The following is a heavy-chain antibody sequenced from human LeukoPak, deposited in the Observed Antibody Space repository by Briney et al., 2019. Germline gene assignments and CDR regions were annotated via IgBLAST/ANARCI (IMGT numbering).Heavy chain of an antibody. CDR2: MNPNSGNT. CDR1: GCTFISYA. CDR3: PRAPRITMVRGVIYWFDP. D-gene: IGHD3-10*01. J-gene: IGHJ5*02. V-gene: IGHV1-8*03. Sequence: ASVKVSCKASGCTFISYAINWVRQATGQGLEWMGWMNPNSGNTGYAQKFQGRVTITRNTSISTAYMELSSLRSEDTAVYYCPRAPRITMVRGVIYWFDPWGQGTLVTVSS.